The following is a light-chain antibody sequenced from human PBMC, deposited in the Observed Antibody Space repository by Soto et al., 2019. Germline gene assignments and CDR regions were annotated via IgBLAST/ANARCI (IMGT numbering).Light chain of an antibody. Sequence: EIVLTQSPVTLSVSPGERASLSCRASQSVASNLAWYQQKPGQTPRLLIFGASARATGIPARFSGSASGTEFTLTISSLQSEDFAVYYCQQYNSWPYTFGQGTKLEIK. CDR1: QSVASN. J-gene: IGKJ2*01. CDR2: GAS. V-gene: IGKV3-15*01. CDR3: QQYNSWPYT.